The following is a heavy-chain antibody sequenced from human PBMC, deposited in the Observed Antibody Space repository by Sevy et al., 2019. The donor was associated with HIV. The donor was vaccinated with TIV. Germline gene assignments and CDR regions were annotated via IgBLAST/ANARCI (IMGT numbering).Heavy chain of an antibody. J-gene: IGHJ3*02. CDR1: GFTFSSYW. CDR2: IKQGGSEK. V-gene: IGHV3-7*01. Sequence: GGSLRLSCAASGFTFSSYWMSWVRQAPGKGLEWVANIKQGGSEKYYVDSVKGRFTISRDNAKNSLYLQMNSLRAEDTAVYYCARGPVVVVAAHPAFDIWGQGTMVTVSS. CDR3: ARGPVVVVAAHPAFDI. D-gene: IGHD2-15*01.